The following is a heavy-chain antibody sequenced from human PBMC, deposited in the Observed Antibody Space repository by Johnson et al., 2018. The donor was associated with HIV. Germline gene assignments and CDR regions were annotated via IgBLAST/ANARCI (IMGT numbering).Heavy chain of an antibody. V-gene: IGHV3-20*04. CDR3: ARGRVGTIGMDLGGGAFDI. CDR1: GFTFDDYG. Sequence: VQLVESGGGVVRPGGSLRLSCAASGFTFDDYGMNWVRQAPGKGLEWVSGINWNGGSTGYADSVKGRFTISRDNAKNSLYLQMNSLRTEDTAIYYCARGRVGTIGMDLGGGAFDIWGQGTLVTVSS. J-gene: IGHJ3*02. CDR2: INWNGGST. D-gene: IGHD3-9*01.